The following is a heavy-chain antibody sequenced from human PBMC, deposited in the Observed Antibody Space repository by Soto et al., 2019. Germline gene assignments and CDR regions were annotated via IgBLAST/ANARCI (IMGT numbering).Heavy chain of an antibody. V-gene: IGHV1-18*01. J-gene: IGHJ3*02. CDR3: ARDRRITIFGVVIGDAFDI. CDR1: GYTFTSYG. D-gene: IGHD3-3*01. Sequence: GASVKVSCKASGYTFTSYGISWVRQAPGQGLEWMGWISAYNGNTNYAQKLQGRVTMTTDTSTSTAYMELRSLRSDDTAVYYCARDRRITIFGVVIGDAFDIWGQGTMVTVSS. CDR2: ISAYNGNT.